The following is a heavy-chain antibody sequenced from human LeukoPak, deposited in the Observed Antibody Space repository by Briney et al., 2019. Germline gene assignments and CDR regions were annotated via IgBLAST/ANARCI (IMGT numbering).Heavy chain of an antibody. CDR3: ARGLYGPDY. V-gene: IGHV3-74*01. CDR1: GFTFSSYA. CDR2: INNDGSNT. D-gene: IGHD3-16*01. Sequence: GGSLRLSCAASGFTFSSYAMSWVRQAPGKGLEWVSRINNDGSNTVYADSVKGRFTISRDNAKNTLYLQMNSLRADDTAVYYCARGLYGPDYWGQGTLVTVSS. J-gene: IGHJ4*02.